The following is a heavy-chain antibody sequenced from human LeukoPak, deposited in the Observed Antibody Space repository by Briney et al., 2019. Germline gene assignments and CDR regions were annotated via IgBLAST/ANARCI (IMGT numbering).Heavy chain of an antibody. CDR3: ARVTSGITGGTYYYYYMDV. CDR2: ISSSTTYI. J-gene: IGHJ6*03. V-gene: IGHV3-21*01. D-gene: IGHD6-13*01. Sequence: PGGSLRLSCAASGFTFSSYSMSWVRQAPGKGLEWVSSISSSTTYIYYADLVKGRFTISRDNAKNSLYLQMNSLRAEDTAVYYCARVTSGITGGTYYYYYMDVWGKGTTVTVSS. CDR1: GFTFSSYS.